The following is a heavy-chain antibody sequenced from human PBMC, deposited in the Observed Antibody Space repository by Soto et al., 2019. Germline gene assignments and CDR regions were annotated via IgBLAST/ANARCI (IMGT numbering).Heavy chain of an antibody. V-gene: IGHV1-46*01. Sequence: ASVKVSCKASGYIFINYYIHWVRQAPGHGLEWMAIINPTGGSTNYAQKFQGRVTFTMDTSTSTAYMELSSLRSEDTAVYYCATTQATVGDYYYGMDVWGQGTTVTVSS. CDR1: GYIFINYY. J-gene: IGHJ6*02. D-gene: IGHD4-4*01. CDR3: ATTQATVGDYYYGMDV. CDR2: INPTGGST.